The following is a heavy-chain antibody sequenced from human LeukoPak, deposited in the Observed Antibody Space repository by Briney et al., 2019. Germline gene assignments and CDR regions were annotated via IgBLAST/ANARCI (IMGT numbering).Heavy chain of an antibody. CDR3: ARDNEFRGAAAIYYYYGMDV. V-gene: IGHV1-18*01. CDR1: GYTFTNYG. Sequence: ASVKVSCKASGYTFTNYGISWVRQAPGQGLEWMGWISAYNGNTNYAQKLQGRVTMTTDTSTSTAYMELRSLRSDDTAVYYCARDNEFRGAAAIYYYYGMDVWGQGTTVTVSS. J-gene: IGHJ6*02. D-gene: IGHD2-2*01. CDR2: ISAYNGNT.